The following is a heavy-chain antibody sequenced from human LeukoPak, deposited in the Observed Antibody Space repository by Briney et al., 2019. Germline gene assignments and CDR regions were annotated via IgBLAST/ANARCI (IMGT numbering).Heavy chain of an antibody. CDR3: TRVQAGRAGLMDV. V-gene: IGHV3-74*01. J-gene: IGHJ6*02. D-gene: IGHD6-13*01. CDR2: IDPDGSTT. CDR1: RFTLRSYW. Sequence: GGSLPLSCAASRFTLRSYWMPWVRQAPGEGLVWVSRIDPDGSTTNYADSVKGRFTTSRDNAKNTLYLQMNSLRAEDTALYYCTRVQAGRAGLMDVWGRGTTVTVSS.